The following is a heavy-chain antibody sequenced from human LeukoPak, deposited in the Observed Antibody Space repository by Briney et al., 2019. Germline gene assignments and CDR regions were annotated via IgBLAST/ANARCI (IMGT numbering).Heavy chain of an antibody. D-gene: IGHD6-25*01. CDR2: ISGSGGST. V-gene: IGHV3-23*01. J-gene: IGHJ6*03. Sequence: GGSLRLSCAASGFTFSRNGMTWVRQAPGKGLEWVSAISGSGGSTYYADSVKGRFTISRDNSKNTLYLQMNSLRAEDTAVYYCARDGDPAYYYYMDVWGKGTTVTVSS. CDR1: GFTFSRNG. CDR3: ARDGDPAYYYYMDV.